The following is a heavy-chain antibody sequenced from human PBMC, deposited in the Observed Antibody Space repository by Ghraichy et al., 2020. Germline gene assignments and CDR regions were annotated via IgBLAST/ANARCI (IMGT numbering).Heavy chain of an antibody. CDR1: GYTFTSYD. V-gene: IGHV1-8*01. CDR3: ARAGRNDFWSSPYNWFDP. CDR2: MNPNSGNT. Sequence: ASVKVSCKASGYTFTSYDINWVRQATGQGLEWMGWMNPNSGNTGYAQKFQGRVTMTRNTSISTAYMELSSLRSEDTAVYYCARAGRNDFWSSPYNWFDPWGQGTLVTVSS. J-gene: IGHJ5*02. D-gene: IGHD3-3*01.